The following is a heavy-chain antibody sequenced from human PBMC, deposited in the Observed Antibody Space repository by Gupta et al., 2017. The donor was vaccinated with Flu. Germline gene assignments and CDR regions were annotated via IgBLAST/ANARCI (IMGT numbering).Heavy chain of an antibody. CDR1: GFTFGSYS. CDR2: ISSSSRTI. V-gene: IGHV3-48*02. J-gene: IGHJ3*02. D-gene: IGHD3-22*01. CDR3: AREGNYYDSSGYYGAFDI. Sequence: EVQLVESVGGLVQPGGSLRLSCAASGFTFGSYSMNWVRQAPGKGLELVSYISSSSRTIYYADSVKGRFTISRDNAKNSLYLQMNSLRDEDTAVYYCAREGNYYDSSGYYGAFDIWGQGTMVTVSS.